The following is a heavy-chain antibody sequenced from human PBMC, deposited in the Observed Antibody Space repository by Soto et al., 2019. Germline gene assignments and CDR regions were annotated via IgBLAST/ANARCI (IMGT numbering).Heavy chain of an antibody. CDR1: GFAVSANY. V-gene: IGHV3-53*02. J-gene: IGHJ4*02. Sequence: EVQLVETGGGLIQPGGSLTLSCAASGFAVSANYMTWVRQAPGKGLEWVSFIYSGGHTYYADSVMGRFTISRDNSKNTVYLQMNSLRAEDTAVYYCARGGFRALGVVRPVDSWGPGTLVTVSS. CDR3: ARGGFRALGVVRPVDS. D-gene: IGHD3-3*01. CDR2: IYSGGHT.